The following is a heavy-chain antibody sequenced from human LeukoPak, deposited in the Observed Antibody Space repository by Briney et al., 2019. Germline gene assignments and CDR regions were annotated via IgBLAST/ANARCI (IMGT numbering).Heavy chain of an antibody. CDR1: GGSIGGYY. Sequence: PSETLSLTCTVSGGSIGGYYWTWIRQAPGKGLEWIGYIFYSGYTTKYNPSLKSRVTISLDTSKNQFSLKLSSVTAADTAVYYCASGSYDALPGLYYFDYWGQGALVTVSP. J-gene: IGHJ4*02. CDR2: IFYSGYTT. CDR3: ASGSYDALPGLYYFDY. D-gene: IGHD3-3*01. V-gene: IGHV4-59*01.